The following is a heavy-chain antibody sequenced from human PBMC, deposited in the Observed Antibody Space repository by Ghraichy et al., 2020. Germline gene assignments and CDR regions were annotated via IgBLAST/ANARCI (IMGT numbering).Heavy chain of an antibody. D-gene: IGHD4/OR15-4a*01. CDR2: IYHSGST. CDR3: ARGASEYDAFDI. CDR1: GGSISSGDYS. Sequence: SQTLSLTCAVSGGSISSGDYSWSWIRQPPGKGLEWIGYIYHSGSTYYNPSLKSRVTISVDRSKNQFSLKLSSVTAADTAVYYCARGASEYDAFDIWGQGTMVTVSS. V-gene: IGHV4-30-2*01. J-gene: IGHJ3*02.